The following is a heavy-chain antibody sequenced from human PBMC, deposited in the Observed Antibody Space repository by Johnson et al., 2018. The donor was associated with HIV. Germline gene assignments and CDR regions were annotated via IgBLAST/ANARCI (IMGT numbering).Heavy chain of an antibody. J-gene: IGHJ3*02. CDR3: ARDRTGDLDAFDI. V-gene: IGHV3-30*04. D-gene: IGHD7-27*01. CDR1: GFTFSSYA. Sequence: QVQLVESGGGVVQPGRSLRLSCAASGFTFSSYAMHWVRQAPGKGLEWVAVISSDGSTKYYGDSLEGRVTISRDNSKNTLFLQMNSLRAEDTALYYCARDRTGDLDAFDIWGQGTMVTVSS. CDR2: ISSDGSTK.